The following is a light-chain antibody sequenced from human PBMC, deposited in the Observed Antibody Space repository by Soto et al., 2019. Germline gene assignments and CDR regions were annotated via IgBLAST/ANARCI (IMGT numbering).Light chain of an antibody. J-gene: IGKJ1*01. CDR2: GAS. CDR3: QQYGSSPRGT. V-gene: IGKV3-20*01. Sequence: EIVLTQSPGTLSLSPGERATLSCRAIQSVSSSYLAWYQQKPGQAPRLLIYGASSRATGIPDRFSGSGSGTDFTLTISRLEPEDFAVYYCQQYGSSPRGTFGQATKVDIK. CDR1: QSVSSSY.